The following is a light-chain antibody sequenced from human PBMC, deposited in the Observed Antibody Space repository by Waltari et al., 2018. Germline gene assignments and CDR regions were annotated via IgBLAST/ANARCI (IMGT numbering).Light chain of an antibody. CDR3: QQSYSALT. V-gene: IGKV1-39*01. J-gene: IGKJ4*01. Sequence: DIKMTQSPSSLSASVGDRVTITCRASKSITIYLNWYQHKTGKAPKLLIYAASSLQGGVPTRCSGSGSGTDFNLTISTLQPEDFATYYCQQSYSALTFGGGTKVEIK. CDR1: KSITIY. CDR2: AAS.